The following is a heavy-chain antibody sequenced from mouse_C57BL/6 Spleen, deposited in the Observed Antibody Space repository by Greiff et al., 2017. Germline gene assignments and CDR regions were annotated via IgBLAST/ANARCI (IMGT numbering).Heavy chain of an antibody. V-gene: IGHV3-6*01. Sequence: ESGPGLVKPSQSLSLTCSVTGYSITSGYYWNWIRQFPGNKLEWMGYISYDGSNNYNPSLKNRISITRDTSKNQFFLKLNSVTTEDTATYYCARAKYYPDYWGQGTTLTVSS. J-gene: IGHJ2*01. CDR1: GYSITSGYY. CDR3: ARAKYYPDY. CDR2: ISYDGSN.